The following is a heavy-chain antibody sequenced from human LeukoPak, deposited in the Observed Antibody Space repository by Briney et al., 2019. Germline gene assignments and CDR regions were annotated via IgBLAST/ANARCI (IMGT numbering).Heavy chain of an antibody. V-gene: IGHV3-23*01. J-gene: IGHJ4*02. CDR2: ISRSGGST. CDR1: GFTFSSYA. Sequence: PGGSLRLSCAASGFTFSSYAMSWVRQAPGKGLEWVSGISRSGGSTYYADSVKGRFTICRENSKNTLCLQLNSLSAEDTAVYYCAKKVSPPEHWGQGTLVTVSS. CDR3: AKKVSPPEH.